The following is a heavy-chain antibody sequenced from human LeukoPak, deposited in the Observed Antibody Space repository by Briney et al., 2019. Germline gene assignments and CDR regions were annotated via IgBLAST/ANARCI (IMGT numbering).Heavy chain of an antibody. CDR1: GYTFTGYY. Sequence: ASVKVSCKASGYTFTGYYMHWVRQAPGQGLEWMGWINPNSGGTNYAQKFQGRVTMTRDTSISTAHMELSRLRSDDTAVYYCARVASRDYYDSSGLGWFDPWGQGTLVTVSS. CDR3: ARVASRDYYDSSGLGWFDP. J-gene: IGHJ5*02. V-gene: IGHV1-2*02. CDR2: INPNSGGT. D-gene: IGHD3-22*01.